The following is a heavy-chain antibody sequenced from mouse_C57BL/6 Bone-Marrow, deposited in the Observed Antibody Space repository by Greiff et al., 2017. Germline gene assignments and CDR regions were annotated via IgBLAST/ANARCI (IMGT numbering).Heavy chain of an antibody. D-gene: IGHD2-2*01. J-gene: IGHJ2*01. CDR2: IHPNSGST. V-gene: IGHV1-64*01. CDR1: GYTFTSYW. Sequence: QVQLQQPGAELVKPGASVKLSCKASGYTFTSYWMHWVKQRPGQGLEWIGMIHPNSGSTNYNEKFKSKATVTVDKSSSTAYMHLSSLTSEDSAVYYCARRRYMVTTGFDYWGQGTTLTVSS. CDR3: ARRRYMVTTGFDY.